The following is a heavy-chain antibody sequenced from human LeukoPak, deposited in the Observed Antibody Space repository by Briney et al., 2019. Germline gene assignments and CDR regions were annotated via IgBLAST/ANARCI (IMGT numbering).Heavy chain of an antibody. CDR1: GASISSLSYH. CDR2: IYYNGNT. D-gene: IGHD6-19*01. CDR3: ARAGLRVVAGRALIFDY. V-gene: IGHV4-39*07. J-gene: IGHJ4*02. Sequence: SETLSLTCTVSGASISSLSYHWGWIRQPPGKGLGWIGTIYYNGNTYNNPSVKSRVTISLDTSKNQFSLKLTSVTAADTAVYYCARAGLRVVAGRALIFDYWGQGTLVTVSS.